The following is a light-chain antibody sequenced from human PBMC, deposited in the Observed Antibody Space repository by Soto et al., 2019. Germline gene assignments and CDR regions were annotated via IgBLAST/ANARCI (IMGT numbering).Light chain of an antibody. CDR2: NTN. CDR1: NSNIGRNY. CDR3: AAWDDSLSGVV. V-gene: IGLV1-47*02. Sequence: QSVPTQPPSASGTPGQRVTISCSGSNSNIGRNYVYWYQQLPGTAPKLLIYNTNQRPSGVPDRFSGSKSGTSASLAISGLRSEDETDYYCAAWDDSLSGVVFGGGTKLTVL. J-gene: IGLJ3*02.